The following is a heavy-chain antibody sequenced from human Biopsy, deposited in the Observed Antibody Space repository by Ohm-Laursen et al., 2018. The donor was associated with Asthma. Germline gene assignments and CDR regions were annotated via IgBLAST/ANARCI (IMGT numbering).Heavy chain of an antibody. J-gene: IGHJ5*02. D-gene: IGHD6-19*01. V-gene: IGHV4-30-4*01. Sequence: TLSLTWTVSGASIKTDDHYWSWLRQPPGKGLEWLGFIHYSGSTSYNPSLKGGVTISVDTSKNQFSLKLSSVTAADTAVYYCARASVAASSNWCDPWGQGTLVTVSS. CDR2: IHYSGST. CDR3: ARASVAASSNWCDP. CDR1: GASIKTDDHY.